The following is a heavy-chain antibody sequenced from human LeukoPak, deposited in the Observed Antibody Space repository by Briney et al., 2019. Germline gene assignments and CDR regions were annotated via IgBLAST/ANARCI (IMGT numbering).Heavy chain of an antibody. J-gene: IGHJ3*02. Sequence: PGRSLRLSCAASGFTFSSYGMHWVRQAPGKGLEWVAVIWYDGSNKYYADSVKGRFTISRDNSKNTLYLQMNSLRAEDTAVYYCASLSFGRTYAAFDIWGQGTMVTVSS. V-gene: IGHV3-33*08. CDR2: IWYDGSNK. CDR3: ASLSFGRTYAAFDI. CDR1: GFTFSSYG. D-gene: IGHD3-16*02.